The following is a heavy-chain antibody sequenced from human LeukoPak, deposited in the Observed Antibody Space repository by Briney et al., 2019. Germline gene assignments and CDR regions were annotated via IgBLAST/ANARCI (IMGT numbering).Heavy chain of an antibody. J-gene: IGHJ5*02. V-gene: IGHV3-23*01. D-gene: IGHD3-22*01. CDR2: ISGSGGST. Sequence: GGSLRLSCAASGFTFSSYAMSWVRQAPGKGLEWVSAISGSGGSTYYADSVKGRFTISRDNSKNTLYLQMNSLRAEDTAVYYCARGGLSGYYYDSSGYSKFDPWGQGTLVTVSS. CDR1: GFTFSSYA. CDR3: ARGGLSGYYYDSSGYSKFDP.